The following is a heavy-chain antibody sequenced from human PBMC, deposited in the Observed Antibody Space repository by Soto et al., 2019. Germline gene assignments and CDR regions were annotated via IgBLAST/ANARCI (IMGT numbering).Heavy chain of an antibody. V-gene: IGHV4-39*07. CDR3: ARARGPVVPADGAFDI. CDR2: VYYSGST. Sequence: SETLSLTCTVSGGSISSSSYYWGWIRQPPGKGLEWIGSVYYSGSTYYNPSLKSRVTISVDTSKNQFSLKLSSVTAADTAVYYCARARGPVVPADGAFDIWGQGTMVTVSS. J-gene: IGHJ3*02. D-gene: IGHD2-2*01. CDR1: GGSISSSSYY.